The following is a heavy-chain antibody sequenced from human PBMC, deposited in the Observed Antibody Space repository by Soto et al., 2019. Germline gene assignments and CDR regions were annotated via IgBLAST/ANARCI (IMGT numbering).Heavy chain of an antibody. CDR1: GFTFSSYS. Sequence: EVQLVESGGGLVKPGGSLRLSCAASGFTFSSYSMNWVRQAPGKGLEWVSSISSGSDYIFYADSVKGRFTISRDTAKNSLFLQMNSLTAEDTVVYYCARSPVGDAFNVWGQGTVVTVSS. CDR3: ARSPVGDAFNV. CDR2: ISSGSDYI. J-gene: IGHJ3*01. V-gene: IGHV3-21*01.